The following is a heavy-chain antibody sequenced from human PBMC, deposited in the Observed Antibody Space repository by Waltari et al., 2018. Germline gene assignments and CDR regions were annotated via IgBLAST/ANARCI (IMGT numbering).Heavy chain of an antibody. V-gene: IGHV4-61*02. CDR1: GGSISSGSYY. CDR2: IDTSGSH. Sequence: QVQLQESGPGLVKPSQTLSLTCTVSGGSISSGSYYWSWIRQPAGKGLDWCGRIDTSGSHTYNAYLKSRVTISVDPSKNQVSLKLSSVTAADTAWYYCARLGRWYHFDYWGQGTLVTVSS. J-gene: IGHJ4*02. D-gene: IGHD2-15*01. CDR3: ARLGRWYHFDY.